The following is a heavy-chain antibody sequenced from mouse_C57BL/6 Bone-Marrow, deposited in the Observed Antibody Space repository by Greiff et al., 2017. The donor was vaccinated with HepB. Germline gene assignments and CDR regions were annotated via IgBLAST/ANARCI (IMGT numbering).Heavy chain of an antibody. Sequence: VQLQQSGAELVRPGTSVKVSCKASGYAFTNYLIEWVKQRPGQGLEWIGVINPGSGGTNYNEEFKGKATLTADKSSSTAYMQLSSLTSEDSAVYFCARDGSSYPYWYFDVWGTGTTVTVSS. D-gene: IGHD1-1*01. CDR3: ARDGSSYPYWYFDV. V-gene: IGHV1-54*01. CDR1: GYAFTNYL. J-gene: IGHJ1*03. CDR2: INPGSGGT.